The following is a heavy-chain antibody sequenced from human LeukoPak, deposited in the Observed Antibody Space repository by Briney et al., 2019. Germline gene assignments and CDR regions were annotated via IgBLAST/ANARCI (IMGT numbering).Heavy chain of an antibody. CDR2: IIPIFGTA. Sequence: ASVTVSCKASGHMFTNYIYIWVRQAPGQGLEWMGGIIPIFGTANYAQKFQGRVTITADKSTSTAYMELSSLRSEDTAVYYCAGYDYYDSSGYYFWGQGTLVTVSS. J-gene: IGHJ4*02. CDR1: GHMFTNYI. D-gene: IGHD3-22*01. V-gene: IGHV1-69*06. CDR3: AGYDYYDSSGYYF.